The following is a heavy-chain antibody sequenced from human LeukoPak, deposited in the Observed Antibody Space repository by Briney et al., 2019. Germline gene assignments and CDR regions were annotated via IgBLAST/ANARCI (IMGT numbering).Heavy chain of an antibody. CDR3: ARVPNDRTVVRGVSGFLLYYIEF. CDR2: INGYSGNT. D-gene: IGHD3-10*01. Sequence: ASVKVSCKASGYTFSSYGITWVRQAPGQGLEWLGWINGYSGNTNSIQKVQDRIIMTTDTSTNTAYMELRSLGSDDTAIYYCARVPNDRTVVRGVSGFLLYYIEFWGQGTPVTVSS. V-gene: IGHV1-18*01. CDR1: GYTFSSYG. J-gene: IGHJ4*02.